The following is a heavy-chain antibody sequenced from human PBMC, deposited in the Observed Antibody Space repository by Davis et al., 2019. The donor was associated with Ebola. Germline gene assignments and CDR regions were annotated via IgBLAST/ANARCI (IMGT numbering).Heavy chain of an antibody. CDR2: IKQDGSEK. J-gene: IGHJ4*02. CDR1: GFTFSSYW. CDR3: TNDIAAVSDY. V-gene: IGHV3-7*01. Sequence: GESLKISCAASGFTFSSYWMSWVRQAPGKGLEWVANIKQDGSEKYYVDSVKGRFTISRDNAKNSLYLQMNSLRAEDTAVYYCTNDIAAVSDYWGQGTLVTVSS. D-gene: IGHD6-13*01.